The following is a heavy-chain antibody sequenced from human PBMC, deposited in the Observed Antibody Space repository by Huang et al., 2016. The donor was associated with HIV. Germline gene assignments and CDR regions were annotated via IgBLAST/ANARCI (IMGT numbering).Heavy chain of an antibody. CDR2: VSFDGSTK. V-gene: IGHV3-30*18. Sequence: QVQLVESGGGVVQPGRSLRLSCTASGFSFSSYGMAGVRQAPGRGLEWVAVVSFDGSTKNSADSVNGRFTISRDNSKNTLYLQMNSLTVEDTAVYYCAKDKYLMSTILAYYFDCWGQGTLVTVSS. CDR3: AKDKYLMSTILAYYFDC. CDR1: GFSFSSYG. J-gene: IGHJ4*02. D-gene: IGHD3-3*01.